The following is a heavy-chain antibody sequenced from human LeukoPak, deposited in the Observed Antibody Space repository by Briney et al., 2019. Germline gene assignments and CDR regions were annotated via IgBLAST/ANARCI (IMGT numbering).Heavy chain of an antibody. CDR3: ARAQTGKREWLYAFDI. CDR2: IYSDGST. V-gene: IGHV3-53*01. D-gene: IGHD3-3*01. Sequence: GGSLRLSCAASGFTVSSNYMSWVRQAPGKGLEWVSVIYSDGSTYYADSVKGRFTISRDNSKNTLHLQMNSLRAEDTAVYYCARAQTGKREWLYAFDIWGLATMVTVSS. CDR1: GFTVSSNY. J-gene: IGHJ3*02.